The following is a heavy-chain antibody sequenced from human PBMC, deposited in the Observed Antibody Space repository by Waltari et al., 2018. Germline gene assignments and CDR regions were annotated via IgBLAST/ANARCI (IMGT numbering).Heavy chain of an antibody. CDR2: IYYSGST. CDR3: ARARITMVRGVIIIPNWFDP. D-gene: IGHD3-10*01. CDR1: GGSISSGGYY. V-gene: IGHV4-31*01. Sequence: QVQLQESGPGLVKPSQTLSLTCTVSGGSISSGGYYWSWIRPHPGKGLEWIGYIYYSGSTYYNPSLKSLVTISVDTSKNQFSLKLSSVTAADTAVYYCARARITMVRGVIIIPNWFDPWGQGTLVTVSS. J-gene: IGHJ5*02.